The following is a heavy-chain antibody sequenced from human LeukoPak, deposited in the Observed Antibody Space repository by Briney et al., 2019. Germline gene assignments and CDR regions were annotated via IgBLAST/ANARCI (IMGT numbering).Heavy chain of an antibody. CDR1: GFTFSSYA. J-gene: IGHJ4*02. CDR2: ISGSGGST. V-gene: IGHV3-23*01. Sequence: GGSLRLSCAASGFTFSSYAMSWVRQAPGKGLEWVSAISGSGGSTYYADSVKGWFTISRDNSKNTLYLQMNSLRAEDTAVYYCAKPGYDFWSALREYYFDYWGQGTLVTVSS. D-gene: IGHD3-3*01. CDR3: AKPGYDFWSALREYYFDY.